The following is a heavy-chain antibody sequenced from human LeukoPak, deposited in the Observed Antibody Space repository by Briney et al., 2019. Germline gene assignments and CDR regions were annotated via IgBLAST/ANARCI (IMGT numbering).Heavy chain of an antibody. D-gene: IGHD3-3*01. CDR3: AREGRGAYYGFDY. J-gene: IGHJ4*02. CDR1: GFTFSISW. CDR2: INSEGSNT. Sequence: GGSLTLSCIASGFTFSISWMQWVRHAPGEGLVWVSRINSEGSNTKHTHSVKGRFTISRDNAKNTLYLQMNSMRAEDTAVYYCAREGRGAYYGFDYWGQGTLVTVSS. V-gene: IGHV3-74*01.